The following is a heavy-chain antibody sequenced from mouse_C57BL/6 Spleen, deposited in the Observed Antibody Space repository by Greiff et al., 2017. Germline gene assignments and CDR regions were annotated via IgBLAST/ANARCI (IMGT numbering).Heavy chain of an antibody. CDR2: IYPRSGNT. CDR3: ARDTTVVAPYYAMDY. Sequence: QVQLKESGAELARPGASVKLSCKASGYTFTSYGISWVKQRTGQGLEWIGEIYPRSGNTYYNEKFKGKATLTADKSSSTAYMELRSLTSEDSAVYFCARDTTVVAPYYAMDYWGQGTSVTVSS. V-gene: IGHV1-81*01. J-gene: IGHJ4*01. D-gene: IGHD1-1*01. CDR1: GYTFTSYG.